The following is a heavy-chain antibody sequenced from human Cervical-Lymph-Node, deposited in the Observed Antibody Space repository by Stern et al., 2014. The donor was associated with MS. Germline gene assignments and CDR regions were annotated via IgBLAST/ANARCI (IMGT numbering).Heavy chain of an antibody. J-gene: IGHJ5*02. Sequence: VQLVESGGGLVKPGGSLRLSCAASGFTFSDFYMTWMRQAPGKGLEWVSYISTSGSTIYYAASVKGRFTISRDNAKKLLYLQMTSLRAEDTAVYYCVRSGAGNWFDPWGQGTLVTVSS. CDR2: ISTSGSTI. CDR1: GFTFSDFY. CDR3: VRSGAGNWFDP. D-gene: IGHD3-10*01. V-gene: IGHV3-11*01.